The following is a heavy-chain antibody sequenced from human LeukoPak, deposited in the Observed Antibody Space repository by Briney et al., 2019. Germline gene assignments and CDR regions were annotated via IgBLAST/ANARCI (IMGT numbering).Heavy chain of an antibody. CDR1: GFTFTSSA. CDR3: AADSLGRNWYFDL. V-gene: IGHV1-58*02. D-gene: IGHD3-16*01. Sequence: SVKVSCKASGFTFTSSAMQWVRQARGQRLEWIGWIVVGSCNTNYAQKFQERVTITRDMSTSTAYMELSSLRSEDTAVYYCAADSLGRNWYFDLWGRGTLVSVSS. J-gene: IGHJ2*01. CDR2: IVVGSCNT.